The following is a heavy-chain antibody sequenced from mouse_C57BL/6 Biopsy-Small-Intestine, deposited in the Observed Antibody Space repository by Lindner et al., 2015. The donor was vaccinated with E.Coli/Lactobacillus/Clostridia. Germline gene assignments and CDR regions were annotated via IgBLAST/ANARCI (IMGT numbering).Heavy chain of an antibody. J-gene: IGHJ3*01. CDR1: GYTITNYA. CDR3: ARGRRYCSGASCYLDAFDI. V-gene: IGHV1-84*02. CDR2: INVNNGNT. D-gene: IGHD1-1*01. Sequence: SVKVSCKASGYTITNYALHWVRQAPGQRLEWMGWINVNNGNTKYSQKFQGRVTITGDTSASTAYMELSSLRSEDTAMYYCARGRRYCSGASCYLDAFDIWGQGTMVTVSS.